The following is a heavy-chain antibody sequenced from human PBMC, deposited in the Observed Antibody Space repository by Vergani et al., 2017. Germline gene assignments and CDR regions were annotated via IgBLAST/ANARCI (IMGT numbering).Heavy chain of an antibody. CDR3: ARDPDIVVVPAAPYYYYYYGMDV. D-gene: IGHD2-2*01. V-gene: IGHV1-18*01. CDR1: SYSFNSYG. CDR2: ISGYDGKT. Sequence: QVQLVQSGAEMKKPGASVNVSCKTSSYSFNSYGINWVRQAPGQGLEWLGWISGYDGKTKYVEKLQGRITMTTDTSTSTAYMELRSLRSDDTAVYYCARDPDIVVVPAAPYYYYYYGMDVWGQGTTVTVSS. J-gene: IGHJ6*02.